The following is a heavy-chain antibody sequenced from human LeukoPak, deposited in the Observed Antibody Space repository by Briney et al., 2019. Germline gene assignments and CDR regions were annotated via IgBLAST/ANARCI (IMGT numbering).Heavy chain of an antibody. V-gene: IGHV3-33*01. CDR2: IWYDGSNK. CDR1: GFTSSSYG. D-gene: IGHD6-19*01. J-gene: IGHJ4*02. CDR3: ARSMRAVAVYYFDY. Sequence: GGSLRLSCAASGFTSSSYGMHWVRQAPGKGLEWVAVIWYDGSNKYYADSVKGRFTISRDNSKNTLYLQMNSLRAEDTAVYYCARSMRAVAVYYFDYWGQGTLVTVSS.